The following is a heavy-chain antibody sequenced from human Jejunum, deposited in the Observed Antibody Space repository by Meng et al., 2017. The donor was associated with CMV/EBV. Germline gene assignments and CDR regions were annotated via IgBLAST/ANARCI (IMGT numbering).Heavy chain of an antibody. CDR1: LSSYW. D-gene: IGHD2-2*01. Sequence: LSSYWMSWVRQTPGKGLEWVANIQQDGSEKDYVDSVKGRFTISRDNAKNSLYLQMNSLRAEDTAVYYCASALGYCSSTSCQYYFDYWGQGTLVTVSS. CDR3: ASALGYCSSTSCQYYFDY. J-gene: IGHJ4*02. V-gene: IGHV3-7*01. CDR2: IQQDGSEK.